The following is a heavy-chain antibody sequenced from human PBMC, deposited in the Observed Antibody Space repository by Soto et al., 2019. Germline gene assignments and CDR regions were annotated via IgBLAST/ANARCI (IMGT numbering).Heavy chain of an antibody. D-gene: IGHD3-10*01. Sequence: ASVKVSCKASGYTFTSYGISWVRQAPGQGLEWMGWISAYNGNTNYAQKLQGRVTMTTDTSTSTAYMELRSLRSDDTAVYYCARTQPQSVFGAFDIWGQGTMVTVSS. V-gene: IGHV1-18*01. J-gene: IGHJ3*02. CDR1: GYTFTSYG. CDR3: ARTQPQSVFGAFDI. CDR2: ISAYNGNT.